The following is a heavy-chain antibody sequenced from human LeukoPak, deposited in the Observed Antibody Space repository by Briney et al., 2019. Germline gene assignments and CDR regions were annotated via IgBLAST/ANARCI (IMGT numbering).Heavy chain of an antibody. V-gene: IGHV1-8*01. CDR2: MNPNSGNT. J-gene: IGHJ4*02. CDR1: GYSFTSHD. Sequence: GASVKVSCKASGYSFTSHDINGVRQATGQGLEWMGWMNPNSGNTGYAQKFQDRVTMTRNTSISTAYLELSSLGSEDTAMYYCASALKRGSAGTLIDHWGQGTLVTVSS. D-gene: IGHD6-13*01. CDR3: ASALKRGSAGTLIDH.